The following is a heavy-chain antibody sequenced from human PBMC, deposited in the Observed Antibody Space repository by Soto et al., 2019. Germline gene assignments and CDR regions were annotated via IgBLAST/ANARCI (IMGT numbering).Heavy chain of an antibody. V-gene: IGHV4-31*03. D-gene: IGHD3-9*01. Sequence: QVQLQESGPGLVKPSQTLSLTCTVSGGSISSGGYYWSWIRQHPGKGLECIGYIYYSGSTYYNPSLKSRVTTTVETSKNQFSMKLSSVTAADTAVDYCARDSGYDILTGYYYYYGMDVWGQGTTVTVSS. CDR2: IYYSGST. J-gene: IGHJ6*02. CDR3: ARDSGYDILTGYYYYYGMDV. CDR1: GGSISSGGYY.